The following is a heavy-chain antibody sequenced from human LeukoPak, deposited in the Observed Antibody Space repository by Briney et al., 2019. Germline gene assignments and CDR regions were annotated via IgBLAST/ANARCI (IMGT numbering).Heavy chain of an antibody. CDR2: IYPGDSDT. CDR3: ASSKSSSWYPFYLDY. CDR1: GYSFTSYW. D-gene: IGHD6-13*01. J-gene: IGHJ4*02. Sequence: GESLKISCKGSGYSFTSYWIGWVRQMPGKGLEWMGIIYPGDSDTRYSPSFQGQVTISADKSFSTAYLQWSSLKASDTAIYYCASSKSSSWYPFYLDYWGQGTLVTVSS. V-gene: IGHV5-51*01.